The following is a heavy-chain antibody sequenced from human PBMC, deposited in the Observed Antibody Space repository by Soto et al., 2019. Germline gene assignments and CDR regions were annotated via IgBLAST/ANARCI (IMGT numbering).Heavy chain of an antibody. Sequence: QDQLVQSGAEVKKPGASVKVSCKASGYTFNNYGISWVRQAPGQGVEWMGRIRAYNGNRNYAQKFQGKVSMTTATSTSTAYMELRSLRSDDTAVYYCARGASHYYYYYGMDVWGQGTTVTVSS. V-gene: IGHV1-18*01. CDR3: ARGASHYYYYYGMDV. CDR1: GYTFNNYG. CDR2: IRAYNGNR. J-gene: IGHJ6*02.